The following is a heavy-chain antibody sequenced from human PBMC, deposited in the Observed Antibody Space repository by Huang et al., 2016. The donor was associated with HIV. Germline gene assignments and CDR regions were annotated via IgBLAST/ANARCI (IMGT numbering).Heavy chain of an antibody. CDR1: GFTFSSYA. V-gene: IGHV3-30-3*01. Sequence: QVQLVESGGGVVQPGRSLRLSCAASGFTFSSYAMHWVRQAPGKGLEWVAVISYDGSNKYYADSVKGRFTSSRDNSKNTLYLQMNSLRAEDTAVYYCARDSYNWNYYFDYWGQGTLVTVSS. J-gene: IGHJ4*02. CDR2: ISYDGSNK. D-gene: IGHD1-7*01. CDR3: ARDSYNWNYYFDY.